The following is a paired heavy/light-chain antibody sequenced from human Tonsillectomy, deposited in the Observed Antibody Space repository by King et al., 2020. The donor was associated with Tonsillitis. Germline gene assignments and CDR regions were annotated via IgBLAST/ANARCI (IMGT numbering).Light chain of an antibody. J-gene: IGKJ2*01. CDR2: DAS. V-gene: IGKV1-33*01. CDR1: QDISNY. CDR3: QQFDNFPYT. Sequence: DIQMTQSPSSLSASVGDRVTITCQASQDISNYLNWYQQRPGKAPRLLIYDASILETGVPSRFSGSGSGTDFTFTISSLQPEDIATYYCQQFDNFPYTFGQGTKLEIK.
Heavy chain of an antibody. V-gene: IGHV3-74*01. CDR1: GFTFSSKW. D-gene: IGHD3-22*01. J-gene: IGHJ6*03. Sequence: EVQLVESGGGLVQPGGSLRLSCAASGFTFSSKWMHWVRQAPGKGLVWVSRINSDGSSTSYADSVKGRFTISRDNAKNTLYLQMNSLRAEDTALYYCARGPNYYDSTGAMDVWGEGTTVTVSS. CDR3: ARGPNYYDSTGAMDV. CDR2: INSDGSST.